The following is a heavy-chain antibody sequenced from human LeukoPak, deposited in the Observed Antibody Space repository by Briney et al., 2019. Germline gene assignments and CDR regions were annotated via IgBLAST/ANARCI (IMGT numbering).Heavy chain of an antibody. J-gene: IGHJ4*02. Sequence: GESLRISCQGSGYSFTSYWISWVRQLPGKGLEWMGRIDPSDSYTNYSPSFQGHVTISADKSISTAYLQWSSLKASDTAMYYCARLNGYVPPTAPLDYWGQGTQVTVSS. CDR3: ARLNGYVPPTAPLDY. D-gene: IGHD5-12*01. CDR1: GYSFTSYW. CDR2: IDPSDSYT. V-gene: IGHV5-10-1*01.